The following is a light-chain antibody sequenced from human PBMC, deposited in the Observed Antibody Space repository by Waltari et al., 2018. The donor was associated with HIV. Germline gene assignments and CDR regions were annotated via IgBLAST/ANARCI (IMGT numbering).Light chain of an antibody. CDR1: QSVASS. Sequence: DIVMTQSPPTLSLSSGERVILLCRASQSVASSVAWYQQKPGQAPRLLIYGASTRAAGIPGRFSGSGSGTEVTLTISSLQSEDSAIYFCHQYNSWPPRYTFGQGTKLEI. CDR3: HQYNSWPPRYT. CDR2: GAS. V-gene: IGKV3-15*01. J-gene: IGKJ2*01.